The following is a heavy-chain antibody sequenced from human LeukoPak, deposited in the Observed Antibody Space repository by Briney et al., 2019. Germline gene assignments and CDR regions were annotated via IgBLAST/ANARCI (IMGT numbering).Heavy chain of an antibody. CDR3: ARTFDTSSWYRASDM. J-gene: IGHJ3*02. Sequence: GGSLRLSCVASGFTFSNYCMTWVRQAPGKGLEWVANIKQDGTEKQHVDSVKGRFTISRDNAKNSLYLQMNSLRAEDTAIYYCARTFDTSSWYRASDMWGQGTMVTVSS. CDR2: IKQDGTEK. V-gene: IGHV3-7*02. D-gene: IGHD6-13*01. CDR1: GFTFSNYC.